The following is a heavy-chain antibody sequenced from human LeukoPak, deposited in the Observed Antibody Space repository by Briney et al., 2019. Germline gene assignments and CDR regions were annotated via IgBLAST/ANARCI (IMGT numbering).Heavy chain of an antibody. D-gene: IGHD6-19*01. CDR1: GFSSTNSW. CDR2: IYLGDSDT. CDR3: ARHPSSTRGWPLDY. J-gene: IGHJ4*02. Sequence: GESLQISCKGSGFSSTNSWIAWVRQVPGKGLEWMGIIYLGDSDTRYSPSFRGQVTISADKSITTAYLQWSSLRASDTAIYYCARHPSSTRGWPLDYWGQGTLVTVSS. V-gene: IGHV5-51*01.